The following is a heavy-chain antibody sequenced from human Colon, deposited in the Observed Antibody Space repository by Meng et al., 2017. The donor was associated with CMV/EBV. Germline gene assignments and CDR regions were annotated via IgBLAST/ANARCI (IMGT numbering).Heavy chain of an antibody. D-gene: IGHD3-3*01. CDR3: ARVTQYYDFWSGYLSFDY. CDR1: GFIFSDYN. Sequence: GESLKISCAASGFIFSDYNMNWVRQAPGKGLEWVANIKQDGSEKYYVDSVKGRFTISRDNAKNSLYLQMNSLRAEDTAVYYCARVTQYYDFWSGYLSFDYWGQGTLVTVSS. J-gene: IGHJ4*02. V-gene: IGHV3-7*01. CDR2: IKQDGSEK.